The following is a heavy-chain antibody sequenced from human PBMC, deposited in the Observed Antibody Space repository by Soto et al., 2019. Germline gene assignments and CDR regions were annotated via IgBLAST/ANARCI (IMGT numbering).Heavy chain of an antibody. CDR1: GFTFSNYG. D-gene: IGHD2-21*02. Sequence: GGSLRLSCEASGFTFSNYGMSWVRQAPGKGLDWVSTISGSGGSTYYADSVEGRFTISRDNSKNTLYLQMNSLRAEDTAVYYCAKGLCGDCYYYFDYWGQGT. V-gene: IGHV3-23*01. J-gene: IGHJ4*02. CDR3: AKGLCGDCYYYFDY. CDR2: ISGSGGST.